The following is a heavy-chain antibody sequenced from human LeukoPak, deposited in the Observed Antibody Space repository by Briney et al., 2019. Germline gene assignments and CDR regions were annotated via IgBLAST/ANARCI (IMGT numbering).Heavy chain of an antibody. CDR2: ISYDGSNK. Sequence: PGGSLRLSCAASGFTFSSYAMHWVRQALGKGLEWVAVISYDGSNKYYADSVKGRFTISRDNSKNTLYLQMNSLRAEDTAVYYCARPLRFLEWFQIDYWGQGTLVTVSS. D-gene: IGHD3-3*01. CDR3: ARPLRFLEWFQIDY. V-gene: IGHV3-30-3*01. CDR1: GFTFSSYA. J-gene: IGHJ4*02.